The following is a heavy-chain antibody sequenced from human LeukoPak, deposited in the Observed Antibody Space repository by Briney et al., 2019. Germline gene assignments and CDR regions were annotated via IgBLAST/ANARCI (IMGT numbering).Heavy chain of an antibody. V-gene: IGHV3-48*03. CDR3: ERGPMLRGVIIRRSKSGYFDC. Sequence: GGSLRLSCAVSGFTFSSYEMNWVRQAPGKGLEWVSYISCSGSNIYYTDSVKGRFTISRDNARNSLDLQMNSLRAKDTAVYDCERGPMLRGVIIRRSKSGYFDCWGQGTLVTDCS. J-gene: IGHJ4*02. CDR2: ISCSGSNI. CDR1: GFTFSSYE. D-gene: IGHD3-10*01.